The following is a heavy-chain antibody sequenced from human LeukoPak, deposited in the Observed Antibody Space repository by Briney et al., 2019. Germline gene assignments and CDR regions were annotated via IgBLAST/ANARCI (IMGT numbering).Heavy chain of an antibody. CDR1: GFRFSSYA. Sequence: GGSLRLACAASGFRFSSYAMSWVRQAPGKGLEWVSAISGSGVSTYYADSVKGRFTISRDNSKRMLYLQMNSLRAEDTATYYCAARPTSEAVAPSDFWGQGTLVTVSS. J-gene: IGHJ4*02. CDR3: AARPTSEAVAPSDF. D-gene: IGHD6-19*01. V-gene: IGHV3-23*01. CDR2: ISGSGVST.